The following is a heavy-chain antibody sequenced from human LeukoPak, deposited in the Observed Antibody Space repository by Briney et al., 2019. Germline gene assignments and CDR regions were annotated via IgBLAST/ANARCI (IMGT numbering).Heavy chain of an antibody. Sequence: SVKVSCKASGGTFSSYAISWVRQAPGQGLEWMGGIIPIFGTANYAQKFQGRVTITADESTSTAYMELSSLRSEDTAVYYCARCRQLVARGNDAFDIWGQGTMVTVSS. CDR2: IIPIFGTA. D-gene: IGHD3-10*01. V-gene: IGHV1-69*13. J-gene: IGHJ3*02. CDR3: ARCRQLVARGNDAFDI. CDR1: GGTFSSYA.